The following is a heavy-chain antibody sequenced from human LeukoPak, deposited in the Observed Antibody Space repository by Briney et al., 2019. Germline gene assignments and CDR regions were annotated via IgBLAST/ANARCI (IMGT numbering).Heavy chain of an antibody. CDR2: ISGNGATT. Sequence: GGSLRLSCSASGFHFSSFAMSWVRQVPGKGLEWVSGISGNGATTHHADSVKGRFTIARDNSKNTLYLQMNSLRAEDTAVYYCAKWKYGSDFGYFDYWGQGTLVTVSS. CDR1: GFHFSSFA. V-gene: IGHV3-23*01. CDR3: AKWKYGSDFGYFDY. J-gene: IGHJ4*02. D-gene: IGHD3-10*01.